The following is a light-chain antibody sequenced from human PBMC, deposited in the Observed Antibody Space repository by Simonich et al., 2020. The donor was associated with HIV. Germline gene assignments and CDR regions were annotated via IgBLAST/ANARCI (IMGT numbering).Light chain of an antibody. CDR1: QGISSY. J-gene: IGKJ2*01. CDR3: QQYYNAPHT. CDR2: AAS. Sequence: DIQLTQSPSFLSASVGDRVTITCRASQGISSYLAWYQQKPGKAPKLLIYAASRLESGVPSRFSGSGSGTDYTLTISSLQPEDFAAYYCQQYYNAPHTFGQGTKLEIK. V-gene: IGKV1-NL1*01.